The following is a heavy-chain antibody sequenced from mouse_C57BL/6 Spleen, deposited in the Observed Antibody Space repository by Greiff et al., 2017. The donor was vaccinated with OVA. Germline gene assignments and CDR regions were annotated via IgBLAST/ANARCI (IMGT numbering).Heavy chain of an antibody. V-gene: IGHV1-64*01. CDR1: GYTFTSYW. CDR2: IHPNSGST. J-gene: IGHJ4*01. CDR3: AREDGYYEGYYAMDY. D-gene: IGHD2-3*01. Sequence: QVQLQQPGAELVKPGASVKLSCKASGYTFTSYWMHWVKQRPGQGLEWIGMIHPNSGSTNYNEKFKSKATLTVDKSSSTAYMQLSSLTSEDSAVYYCAREDGYYEGYYAMDYWGQGTSVTVSS.